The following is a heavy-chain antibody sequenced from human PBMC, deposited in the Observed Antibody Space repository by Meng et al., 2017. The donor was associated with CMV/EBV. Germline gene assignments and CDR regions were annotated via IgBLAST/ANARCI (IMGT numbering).Heavy chain of an antibody. D-gene: IGHD6-13*01. J-gene: IGHJ4*02. Sequence: SETLSLTCTVSGGSISSSSYYWGWIRQPPGKGLEWIGSIYYSGSTYYSSSLKSRVTISVDTSKNQFSLKLSSVTAADTAVYYCARGRDMYSSSWYPFDYWGQGTLVTVSS. CDR2: IYYSGST. CDR3: ARGRDMYSSSWYPFDY. V-gene: IGHV4-39*07. CDR1: GGSISSSSYY.